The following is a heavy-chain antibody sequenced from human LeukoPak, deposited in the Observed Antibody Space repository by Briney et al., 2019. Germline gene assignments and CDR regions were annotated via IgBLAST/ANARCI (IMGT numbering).Heavy chain of an antibody. V-gene: IGHV1-18*01. CDR3: ARDQEFGIAALKSYFDP. J-gene: IGHJ5*02. Sequence: GASVKVSCKASGYTFTTYGINWVRQAPGRGLEWMGWISGYNGHTIYAQKFQGRVTMTTDISTTTAYMEVRSLTSDDTAVYYCARDQEFGIAALKSYFDPWGQGTLVTVSS. D-gene: IGHD6-13*01. CDR2: ISGYNGHT. CDR1: GYTFTTYG.